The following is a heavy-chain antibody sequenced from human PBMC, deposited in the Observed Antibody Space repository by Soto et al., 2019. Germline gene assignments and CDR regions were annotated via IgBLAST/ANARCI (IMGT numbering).Heavy chain of an antibody. Sequence: GGSLRLSCAASGFTFSSYAMHWVRQAPGKGLEWVAVISYDGSNKYYADSVKGRFTISRDNSKNTLYLQMNSLRAEDTAVYYCARVSWTLSGGMDVWGQGTTVTVSS. CDR3: ARVSWTLSGGMDV. CDR1: GFTFSSYA. D-gene: IGHD3-10*01. V-gene: IGHV3-30-3*01. J-gene: IGHJ6*02. CDR2: ISYDGSNK.